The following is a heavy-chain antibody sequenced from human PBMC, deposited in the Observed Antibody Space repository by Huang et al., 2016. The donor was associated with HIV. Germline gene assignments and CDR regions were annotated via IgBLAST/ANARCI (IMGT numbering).Heavy chain of an antibody. CDR3: ARLPFDYVWGTQRQTALDELDV. J-gene: IGHJ3*01. CDR1: GGSVNSGYYY. CDR2: VCYGENT. Sequence: QLQLQESGPGLVRPSETLSLTCSVSGGSVNSGYYYWGWIRQPPGKGLEWIASVCYGENTFYNPSLKGRVSMSVDTSKKRFSLNLSSVTDADTAVYFCARLPFDYVWGTQRQTALDELDVWGQGTMVTVSS. V-gene: IGHV4-39*01. D-gene: IGHD3-16*01.